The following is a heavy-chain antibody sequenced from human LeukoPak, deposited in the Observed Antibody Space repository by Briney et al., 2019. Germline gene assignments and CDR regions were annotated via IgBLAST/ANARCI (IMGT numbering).Heavy chain of an antibody. CDR1: GYTFTGYY. CDR3: ARGGHWNDQPY. CDR2: INPNSGDT. V-gene: IGHV1-2*06. J-gene: IGHJ4*02. Sequence: GASVRVSCKASGYTFTGYYIHWVRQAPGQGLEWMGRINPNSGDTTYAQNFQGRVPMTRDTSISTVFMDLTSLRSDDTAVYYCARGGHWNDQPYWGQGTLVTVSS. D-gene: IGHD1-1*01.